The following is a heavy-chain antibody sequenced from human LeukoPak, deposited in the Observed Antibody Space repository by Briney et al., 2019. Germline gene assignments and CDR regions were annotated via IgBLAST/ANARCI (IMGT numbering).Heavy chain of an antibody. V-gene: IGHV4-59*08. CDR3: ATTNNDSSGYYFDY. CDR2: IYYSGST. J-gene: IGHJ4*02. CDR1: GGSISSYY. D-gene: IGHD3-22*01. Sequence: SETLSLTCTVSGGSISSYYWSRIRQPPGKGLEWIGYIYYSGSTNYNPSLKSRVTISVDTSKNQFSLKLSSVTAADTAVYYCATTNNDSSGYYFDYWGQGTLVTVSS.